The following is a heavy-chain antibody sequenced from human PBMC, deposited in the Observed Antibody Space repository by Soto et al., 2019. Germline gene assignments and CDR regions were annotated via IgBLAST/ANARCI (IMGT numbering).Heavy chain of an antibody. CDR3: ASSYCISTSCPPYYGMDV. Sequence: SETLSLTCAVSGGSISTSNWWSWVRQPPGKGLEWIGEVYRTGSTNYNPSLESRLTISVDKSKNQFSLKLTSVTAADTAVYYCASSYCISTSCPPYYGMDVWGQGTTVTVSS. D-gene: IGHD2-2*01. CDR1: GGSISTSNW. V-gene: IGHV4-4*02. J-gene: IGHJ6*02. CDR2: VYRTGST.